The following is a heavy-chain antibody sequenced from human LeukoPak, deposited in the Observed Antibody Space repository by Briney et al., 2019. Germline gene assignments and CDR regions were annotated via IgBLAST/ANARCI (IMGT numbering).Heavy chain of an antibody. D-gene: IGHD3-22*01. Sequence: SETLSLTCTVSGGSISSSSYYWGWIRQPPGKGLEWIGSIYYSGSTYYNPSLKSRVTISVDTSKNQFSLKLSSVTAADTAVYYCARVHSSGYWSRIDYWGQGTLVTVSS. CDR2: IYYSGST. CDR3: ARVHSSGYWSRIDY. CDR1: GGSISSSSYY. V-gene: IGHV4-39*07. J-gene: IGHJ4*02.